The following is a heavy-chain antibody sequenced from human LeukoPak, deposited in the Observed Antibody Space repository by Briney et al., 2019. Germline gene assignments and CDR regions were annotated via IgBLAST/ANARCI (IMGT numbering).Heavy chain of an antibody. J-gene: IGHJ1*01. Sequence: SETLTLTCTVSGASISSGGYYWSWIRQHPGKGLEWIGYISYSGSPYYNPSLKSRVTISVDTSRNQFSLKLSSVTAADTAVYYCARGPHCSSTSCYSEYFHHWGQGTLVTVSS. CDR2: ISYSGSP. CDR1: GASISSGGYY. CDR3: ARGPHCSSTSCYSEYFHH. D-gene: IGHD2-2*01. V-gene: IGHV4-31*03.